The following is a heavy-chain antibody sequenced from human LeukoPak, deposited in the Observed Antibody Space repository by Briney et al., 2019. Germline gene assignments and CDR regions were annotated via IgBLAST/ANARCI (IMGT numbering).Heavy chain of an antibody. CDR3: TYLRTPYYNDKWVDP. Sequence: PGGSLRLSCAASGFTFSGYWMHWVRQAPGMGLVWVSRINRDGSSTNDADSVKGRFTISRDNAKNLVYLQMNSLRAEDTAVYYCTYLRTPYYNDKWVDPWGQGALVTVSS. V-gene: IGHV3-74*01. CDR2: INRDGSST. J-gene: IGHJ5*02. D-gene: IGHD3/OR15-3a*01. CDR1: GFTFSGYW.